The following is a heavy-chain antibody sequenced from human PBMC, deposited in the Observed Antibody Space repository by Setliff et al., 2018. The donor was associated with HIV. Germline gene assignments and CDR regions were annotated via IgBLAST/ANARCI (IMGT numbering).Heavy chain of an antibody. CDR2: IYHSGST. D-gene: IGHD2-2*01. CDR1: GYSISSGYY. CDR3: ARRRTRDAFDI. V-gene: IGHV4-38-2*01. J-gene: IGHJ3*02. Sequence: SETLSLTCAVSGYSISSGYYWGWIRQPPGKGLEWIGSIYHSGSTYYNPSLKSRVTISVDTSKNQFSLKLRSVTAADTAVYYCARRRTRDAFDIWGQGTMVTVSS.